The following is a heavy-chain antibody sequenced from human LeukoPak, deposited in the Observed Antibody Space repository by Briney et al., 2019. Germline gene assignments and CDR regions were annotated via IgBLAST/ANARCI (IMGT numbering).Heavy chain of an antibody. D-gene: IGHD1-26*01. Sequence: GGSLRLSCAASGFTFSRYTMNWVRQAPGKGLEWVSAISGSGGSTYYADSVKGRFTISRDNSKNTLYLQMNSLRAEDTAVYYCAKNVGATYGYWGQGTLVTVSS. V-gene: IGHV3-23*01. CDR3: AKNVGATYGY. CDR2: ISGSGGST. J-gene: IGHJ4*02. CDR1: GFTFSRYT.